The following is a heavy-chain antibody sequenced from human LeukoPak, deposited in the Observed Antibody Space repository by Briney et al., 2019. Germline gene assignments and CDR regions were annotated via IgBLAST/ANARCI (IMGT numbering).Heavy chain of an antibody. D-gene: IGHD4-17*01. CDR1: GGSISSYY. J-gene: IGHJ4*02. CDR3: ARGPGYGDYPGY. CDR2: IYYSGST. Sequence: PSETLSLTCTVSGGSISSYYWSWIRQPPGEGLEWIGYIYYSGSTNYNPSLKSRVTISVDTSKNQFSLKLSSVTAADTAVYYCARGPGYGDYPGYWGQGTLVTVSS. V-gene: IGHV4-59*01.